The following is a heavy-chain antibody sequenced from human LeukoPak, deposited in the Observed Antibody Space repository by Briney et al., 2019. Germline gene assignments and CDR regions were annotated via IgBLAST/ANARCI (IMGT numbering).Heavy chain of an antibody. V-gene: IGHV3-33*01. Sequence: PGGSLRLSCEAAGFTFSNYGMHWVRQAPGKGLEWVAVIWYDGSNKYYADSVKGRFTISRDNSKNTLYLQMNSLRAEDTAVYYCARELPPVVTYYFDYWGQGTLVTVSS. D-gene: IGHD3-22*01. CDR3: ARELPPVVTYYFDY. CDR1: GFTFSNYG. J-gene: IGHJ4*02. CDR2: IWYDGSNK.